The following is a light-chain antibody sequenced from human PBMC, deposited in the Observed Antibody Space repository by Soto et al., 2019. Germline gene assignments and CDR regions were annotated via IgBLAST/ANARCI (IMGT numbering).Light chain of an antibody. CDR3: QQYNTFSS. Sequence: DIQMTQSPSTLSASVGDRVTITCRASQTISKYLAWYQQKPGKAPNLLIYTASTLKSGVPLRFSGSGSGTEFTLTISSLQPDDFATYYCQQYNTFSSFGQGTKVEIK. CDR2: TAS. J-gene: IGKJ1*01. V-gene: IGKV1-5*03. CDR1: QTISKY.